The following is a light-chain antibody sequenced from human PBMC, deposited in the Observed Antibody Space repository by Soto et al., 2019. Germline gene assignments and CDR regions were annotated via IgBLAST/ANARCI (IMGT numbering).Light chain of an antibody. V-gene: IGKV1-5*03. CDR3: QDYSPYSWT. CDR2: MAS. J-gene: IGKJ1*01. CDR1: QSISTW. Sequence: DIQMTQSPSSLCASVGDRFTITCRASQSISTWLAWYQQKPGKAPNLLXYMASTLKSGVPSRFRGSGSGTEFTLTISSLQPDDFATYYCQDYSPYSWTFGQGTKVDIK.